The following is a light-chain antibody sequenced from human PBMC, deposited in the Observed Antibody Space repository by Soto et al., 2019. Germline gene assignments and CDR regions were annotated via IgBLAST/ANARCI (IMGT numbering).Light chain of an antibody. J-gene: IGLJ2*01. Sequence: QPVLTQPASVSGSPGQSITISCTGTSSDVGGYNYVSWYQQHPGKAPKLMIYDVSNRPSGVSNRFSGSKSGNTASLTISGLQAEDEADYYCSSYTSSSTLGHVVFGGGTQLTVL. CDR2: DVS. CDR3: SSYTSSSTLGHVV. CDR1: SSDVGGYNY. V-gene: IGLV2-14*01.